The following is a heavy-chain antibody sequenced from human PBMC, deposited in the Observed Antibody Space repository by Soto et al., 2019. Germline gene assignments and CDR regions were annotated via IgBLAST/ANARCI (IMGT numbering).Heavy chain of an antibody. CDR3: AKGNPYDFWSGYYNPNIGHFDY. D-gene: IGHD3-3*01. Sequence: GGSLGLSCAASGFPFSSYAVSWVRQAPGKGLEWVSAISGSGGSTYYADSVKGRFTISRDNSKNTLYLQMNSLRAEDTAVYYCAKGNPYDFWSGYYNPNIGHFDYWGQGTLVTVSS. V-gene: IGHV3-23*01. J-gene: IGHJ4*02. CDR1: GFPFSSYA. CDR2: ISGSGGST.